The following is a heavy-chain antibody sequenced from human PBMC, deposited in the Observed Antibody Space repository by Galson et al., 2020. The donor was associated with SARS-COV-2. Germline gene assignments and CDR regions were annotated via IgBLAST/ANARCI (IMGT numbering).Heavy chain of an antibody. V-gene: IGHV3-30*18. Sequence: GESLKISCAASGFTFNRCGMHWVRQAPGKGLEWVALISYDGNNQQYSDSVKGRFTISRDNSRNTLYLQMSSLRAEDTAIYYCAKEVPTLFAYFDFWGQGALVTVSS. J-gene: IGHJ4*02. CDR3: AKEVPTLFAYFDF. CDR2: ISYDGNNQ. D-gene: IGHD3-3*01. CDR1: GFTFNRCG.